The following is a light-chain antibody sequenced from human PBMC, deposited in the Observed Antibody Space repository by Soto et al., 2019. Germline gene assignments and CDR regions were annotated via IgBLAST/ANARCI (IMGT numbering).Light chain of an antibody. Sequence: QSVLNQPASVSGSPGQSITISCTGTSSDVGGYNYVSWYQQHPGKAPKLMIYEVSNRPSGVSNRFSGSKSGNTASLTISGLRAEDEADYYCSSYTSSSTLYVFGTGTKLTVL. CDR3: SSYTSSSTLYV. J-gene: IGLJ1*01. CDR2: EVS. CDR1: SSDVGGYNY. V-gene: IGLV2-14*01.